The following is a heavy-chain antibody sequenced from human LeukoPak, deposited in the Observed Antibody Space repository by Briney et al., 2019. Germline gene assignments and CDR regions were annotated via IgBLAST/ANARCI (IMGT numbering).Heavy chain of an antibody. V-gene: IGHV5-51*01. CDR1: GYSFTSYW. D-gene: IGHD3-3*01. CDR2: IYPGDSDT. Sequence: GESLKISCKGSGYSFTSYWIGWVRQMPGKGLEWMGIIYPGDSDTRYSPSFQGQVTISADKSISTAYLQWSSLKASDTAMYYCARQRLRFLECPNCGGAFDIWGQGTMVTVSS. CDR3: ARQRLRFLECPNCGGAFDI. J-gene: IGHJ3*02.